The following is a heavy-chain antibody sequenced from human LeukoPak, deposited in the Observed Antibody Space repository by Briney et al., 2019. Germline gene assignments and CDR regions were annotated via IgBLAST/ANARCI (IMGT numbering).Heavy chain of an antibody. CDR2: IYSGAGT. J-gene: IGHJ4*02. CDR3: VRGHITLTI. Sequence: GGSLRLSCAVSGFTVSNNYMSWVRQAPAKGLEWVSVIYSGAGTHYADSVKGRFTISRDNSENTLYLQMNSPRAEDTAVHYCVRGHITLTIWGQGTLVTVSS. V-gene: IGHV3-53*01. D-gene: IGHD3-22*01. CDR1: GFTVSNNY.